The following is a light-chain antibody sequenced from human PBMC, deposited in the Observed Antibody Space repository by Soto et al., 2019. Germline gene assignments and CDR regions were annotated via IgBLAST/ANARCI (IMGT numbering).Light chain of an antibody. CDR3: QEYNSYWT. Sequence: DNQPTQAPSFMSASVRDSVTITCRASQSISNLLAWYQQKPGKAPKLLIYKASSLEGGVPSRFSGSGSGTEFTLTISSLQPDDFGTYYSQEYNSYWTFGQGTKVDVK. V-gene: IGKV1-5*03. CDR1: QSISNL. CDR2: KAS. J-gene: IGKJ1*01.